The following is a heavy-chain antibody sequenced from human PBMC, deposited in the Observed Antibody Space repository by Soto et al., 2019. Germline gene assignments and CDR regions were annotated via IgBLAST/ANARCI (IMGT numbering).Heavy chain of an antibody. J-gene: IGHJ5*02. CDR3: ATATFQVPFDP. CDR2: IYYSGST. Sequence: QVQLQESGPGLVKPSQTLSLTCTVSGGSISSGDYYWSWIRQPPGKGLEWIGYIYYSGSTYYNPSLTSRVTLSVDTSKNQFSRKLSSVTAADTAVYYCATATFQVPFDPWGQGNLVTVSS. V-gene: IGHV4-30-4*01. CDR1: GGSISSGDYY.